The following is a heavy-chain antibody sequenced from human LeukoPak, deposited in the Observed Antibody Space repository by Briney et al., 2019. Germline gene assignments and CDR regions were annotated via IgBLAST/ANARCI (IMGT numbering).Heavy chain of an antibody. D-gene: IGHD3-10*01. CDR1: GYTFTSYD. CDR3: ARVRSGNSNWFDP. V-gene: IGHV1-18*01. Sequence: ASVKVSCKASGYTFTSYDISWVRQAPGQGLEWMGWISTSNGNTKYGQKVQGRVTMTTDSSTKTAYMELRSLRSDDTAVYYCARVRSGNSNWFDPWGQGTLVTVSS. CDR2: ISTSNGNT. J-gene: IGHJ5*02.